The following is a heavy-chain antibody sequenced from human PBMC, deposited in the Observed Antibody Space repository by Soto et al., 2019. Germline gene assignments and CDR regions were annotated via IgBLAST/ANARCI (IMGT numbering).Heavy chain of an antibody. Sequence: EVQLVESGGGLVKPGGSLTLSCAASGFTFSNAWINWVRQAPGKGLEWVGRIKRKTDGGTTDFAASVKGRFAISRDDSISMAFMRMNSLKIEDTAVYYCTPDSYITVTPVRLDYWGQGILVTVSS. CDR3: TPDSYITVTPVRLDY. D-gene: IGHD3-22*01. V-gene: IGHV3-15*07. CDR1: GFTFSNAW. J-gene: IGHJ4*01. CDR2: IKRKTDGGTT.